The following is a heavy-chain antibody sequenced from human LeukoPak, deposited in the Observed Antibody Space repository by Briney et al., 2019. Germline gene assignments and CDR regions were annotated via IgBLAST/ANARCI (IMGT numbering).Heavy chain of an antibody. J-gene: IGHJ4*02. CDR2: IYYSGST. D-gene: IGHD3-3*02. V-gene: IGHV4-59*01. CDR1: GGSISSYY. Sequence: SETPSLTCTVSGGSISSYYWSWIRQPPGKGLEWIGYIYYSGSTNYNPSLKSRVTISVDTSKNQFSLKLSSVTAADTAVYYCARALARPTYYFDYWGQGTLVTVSS. CDR3: ARALARPTYYFDY.